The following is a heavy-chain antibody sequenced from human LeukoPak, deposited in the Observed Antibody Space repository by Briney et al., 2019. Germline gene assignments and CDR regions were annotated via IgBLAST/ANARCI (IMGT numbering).Heavy chain of an antibody. J-gene: IGHJ4*02. V-gene: IGHV4-31*03. Sequence: SETLSLTCTVSGGSISSGGYYWSWIRQHPGKGLEWIGYIYYSGSTYYNPSLKSRVTISVDTSKNQFSLKLSSVTAADTAVYYCARDRFNSGYDYWGQGALVTVSS. D-gene: IGHD5-12*01. CDR3: ARDRFNSGYDY. CDR2: IYYSGST. CDR1: GGSISSGGYY.